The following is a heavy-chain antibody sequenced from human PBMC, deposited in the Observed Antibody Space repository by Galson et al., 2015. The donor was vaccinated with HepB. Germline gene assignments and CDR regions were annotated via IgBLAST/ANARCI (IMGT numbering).Heavy chain of an antibody. CDR2: IKQDGSEE. CDR3: ARWGGETLDY. D-gene: IGHD3-16*01. J-gene: IGHJ4*02. Sequence: SLRLSCAASGFTFSSYWMTWVRQAPGKGLEWVANIKQDGSEEFYVDSVKGRFTISRDNAENSLYLQMNSLRAEDTAVYSCARWGGETLDYWGQGTLVTVSS. V-gene: IGHV3-7*01. CDR1: GFTFSSYW.